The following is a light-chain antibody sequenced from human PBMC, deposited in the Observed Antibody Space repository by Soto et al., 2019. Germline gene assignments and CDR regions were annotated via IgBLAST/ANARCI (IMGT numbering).Light chain of an antibody. V-gene: IGLV2-14*01. J-gene: IGLJ1*01. CDR2: EVS. CDR1: SSDVGGYNY. Sequence: SALTQPASVSGSPGQSITISCTGTSSDVGGYNYVSWYQQYPGKVPKVMIYEVSNRPSGVSNRFSGSKSGNTASLTISGVQAEDEADYYCSSYTGSTYVFGTGTKVTVL. CDR3: SSYTGSTYV.